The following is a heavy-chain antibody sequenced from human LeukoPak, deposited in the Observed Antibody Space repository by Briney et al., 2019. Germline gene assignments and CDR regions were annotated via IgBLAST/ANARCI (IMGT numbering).Heavy chain of an antibody. Sequence: ASVKVSCKASGYTFTGYHMHWVRQAPGQGLEWMGWINPNSGGTNYAQKLQGRVTMTRDTSISTAYMELSRLRSDDTAVYYCASWDYYDSSGYADYWGQGTLVTVSS. V-gene: IGHV1-2*02. J-gene: IGHJ4*02. CDR3: ASWDYYDSSGYADY. CDR2: INPNSGGT. D-gene: IGHD3-22*01. CDR1: GYTFTGYH.